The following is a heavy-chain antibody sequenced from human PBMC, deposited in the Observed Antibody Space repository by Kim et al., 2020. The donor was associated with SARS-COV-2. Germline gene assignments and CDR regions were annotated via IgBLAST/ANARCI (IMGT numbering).Heavy chain of an antibody. D-gene: IGHD1-26*01. V-gene: IGHV1-18*04. CDR3: AIGVGATPFDP. Sequence: ASVKVSCKASGYTFTSYGISWVRQAPGQGLEWMGWISAYNGNTNYAQKLQGRVTMTTDTYTTTAYMELRSLRSDDTAGYYCAIGVGATPFDPWGQGTLVTVSS. J-gene: IGHJ5*02. CDR1: GYTFTSYG. CDR2: ISAYNGNT.